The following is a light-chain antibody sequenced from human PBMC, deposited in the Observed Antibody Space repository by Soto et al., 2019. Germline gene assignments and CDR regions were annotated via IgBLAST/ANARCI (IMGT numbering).Light chain of an antibody. Sequence: EIVMTQSPATLSVSPGERATLSCRASQSVYNNLAWYQQKPGQAPRLLIYGASTSATGIPARFSGSGSGPEFTLTISSLKSEDFSVYYFQQYKNWPPVTFGPGTKVDI. J-gene: IGKJ3*01. CDR2: GAS. V-gene: IGKV3-15*01. CDR1: QSVYNN. CDR3: QQYKNWPPVT.